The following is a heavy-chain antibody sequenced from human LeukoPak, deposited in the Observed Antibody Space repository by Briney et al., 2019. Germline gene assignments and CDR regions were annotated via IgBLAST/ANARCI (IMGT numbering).Heavy chain of an antibody. V-gene: IGHV3-53*01. CDR1: GFTVSSNY. CDR2: IYSGGST. D-gene: IGHD5-18*01. CDR3: ARGPNVDTAMAYGWGWFDP. J-gene: IGHJ5*02. Sequence: GGSLRLSCAASGFTVSSNYMSWVRQAPGKGLEWVSVIYSGGSTYYADSVKGRFTISRDNSKNTLYLQMNSLRAEDTAVYYCARGPNVDTAMAYGWGWFDPWGQGTLVTVSS.